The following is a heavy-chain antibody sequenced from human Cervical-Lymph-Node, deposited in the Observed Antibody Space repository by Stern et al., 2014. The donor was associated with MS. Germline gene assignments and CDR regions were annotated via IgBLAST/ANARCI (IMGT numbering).Heavy chain of an antibody. CDR1: GGTFSSSD. D-gene: IGHD3-10*01. CDR2: IIPIIGTA. J-gene: IGHJ4*02. V-gene: IGHV1-69*01. CDR3: ALGGFGHYFEY. Sequence: QVQLVQSGAEVQKPGSSVKVSCRASGGTFSSSDISWVRQAPGQGLEWMGCIIPIIGTANYAQKYQGRVTITADESTSTAYMELSSLRSEDTAIYYCALGGFGHYFEYWGQGTLVTVSS.